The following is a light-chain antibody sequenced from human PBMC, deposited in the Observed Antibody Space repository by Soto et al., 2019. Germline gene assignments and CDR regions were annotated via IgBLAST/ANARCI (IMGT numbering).Light chain of an antibody. J-gene: IGKJ1*01. Sequence: EIVLTQSPATLSVSPGERATLSCRASQSVSNYLAWYQHRPGQAPRLLIYDTFNRATGIPARFSGSGFGTEFILTISSLEPEDFAVYFCQQRSDWPWTFGQGTKVEIK. V-gene: IGKV3-11*01. CDR2: DTF. CDR3: QQRSDWPWT. CDR1: QSVSNY.